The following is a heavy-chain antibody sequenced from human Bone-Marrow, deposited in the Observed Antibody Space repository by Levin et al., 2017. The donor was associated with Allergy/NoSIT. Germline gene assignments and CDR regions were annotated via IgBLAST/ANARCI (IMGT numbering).Heavy chain of an antibody. J-gene: IGHJ4*02. V-gene: IGHV4-61*02. Sequence: SETLSLTCTVSGASISGGSYYWTWIRQPAGKGLEWIGRIYTNGDTNYSPSLKSRVSISFDRSNNHFSLKVTSVTAADTAMYYCARDSGLSSILDSWGQGTLVTVSS. CDR3: ARDSGLSSILDS. D-gene: IGHD6-13*01. CDR2: IYTNGDT. CDR1: GASISGGSYY.